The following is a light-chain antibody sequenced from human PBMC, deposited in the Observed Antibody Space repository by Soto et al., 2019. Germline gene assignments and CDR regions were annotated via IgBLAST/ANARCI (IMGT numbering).Light chain of an antibody. CDR1: IDDVGAYNY. J-gene: IGLJ1*01. V-gene: IGLV2-14*03. CDR2: DVN. CDR3: SSYTSTYSLV. Sequence: QSVLTQPASVSGSPGQSITISCTGTIDDVGAYNYVSWYQQLPGSAPQLIMYDVNNRPSGASHRFSGSKSGHTAYLTISGLQSDDEANYHCSSYTSTYSLVFGTGTKVTVL.